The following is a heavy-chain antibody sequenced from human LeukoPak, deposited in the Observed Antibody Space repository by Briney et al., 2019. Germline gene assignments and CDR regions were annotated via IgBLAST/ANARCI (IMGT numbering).Heavy chain of an antibody. CDR3: ARDLVGGSFDY. CDR1: GFTFSSYG. D-gene: IGHD1-26*01. CDR2: IWYDGSNK. J-gene: IGHJ4*02. V-gene: IGHV3-33*01. Sequence: PGRSLRLSCAASGFTFSSYGMHWVRQAPGKGLEWVAVIWYDGSNKYYADSVKGRFTISRDNSKNTLYLQMNSLRAEDTAVYYCARDLVGGSFDYWGQGTLVTVSS.